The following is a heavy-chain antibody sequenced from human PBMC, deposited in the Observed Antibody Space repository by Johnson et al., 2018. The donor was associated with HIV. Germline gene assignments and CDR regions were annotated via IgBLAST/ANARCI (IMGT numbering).Heavy chain of an antibody. D-gene: IGHD2-21*01. Sequence: VQLVESGGGLVQPGGSLILSCAASGFTFSSYWMHWVRQAPGKGLVWVSRISSDGSSTYYADSVKGRFTISRDNARNTMFVQMKSLRAEDTAVYYCAKSPLGVGIFSAFDIWGQGTMVTVSS. CDR1: GFTFSSYW. CDR3: AKSPLGVGIFSAFDI. V-gene: IGHV3-74*02. CDR2: ISSDGSST. J-gene: IGHJ3*02.